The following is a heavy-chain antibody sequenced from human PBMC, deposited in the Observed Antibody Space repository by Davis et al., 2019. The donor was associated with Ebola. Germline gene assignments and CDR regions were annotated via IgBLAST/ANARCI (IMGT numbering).Heavy chain of an antibody. CDR1: GFTFSGSA. CDR3: TTTTVTKKDY. Sequence: GESLKISCAASGFTFSGSAMHWVRQASGKGLEWVGRIRRKANSYATAYAASVKGRFTISRDDSKNTAYLQMNSLKTEDTAVYYCTTTTVTKKDYWGQGTLVTVSS. V-gene: IGHV3-73*01. CDR2: IRRKANSYAT. D-gene: IGHD4-17*01. J-gene: IGHJ4*02.